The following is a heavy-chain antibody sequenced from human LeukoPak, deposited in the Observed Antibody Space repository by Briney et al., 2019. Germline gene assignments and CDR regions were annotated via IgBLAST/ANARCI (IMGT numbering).Heavy chain of an antibody. CDR2: ISYDGSNK. CDR1: GFTFSSYG. CDR3: AKDPAYYYDSSGYADY. Sequence: GGSLRLSCAAFGFTFSSYGMHWVRQAPGKGLEWVAVISYDGSNKYYADSVKGRFTISRDNSKNTLYLQMNSLRAEDTAVYYCAKDPAYYYDSSGYADYWGQGTLVTVSS. J-gene: IGHJ4*02. D-gene: IGHD3-22*01. V-gene: IGHV3-30*18.